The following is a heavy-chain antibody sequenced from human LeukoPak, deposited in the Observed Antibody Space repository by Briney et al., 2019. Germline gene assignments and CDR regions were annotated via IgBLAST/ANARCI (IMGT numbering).Heavy chain of an antibody. CDR2: IYTSGST. CDR3: ARRGSGSYSPHYFDY. CDR1: GGSISSYY. J-gene: IGHJ4*02. V-gene: IGHV4-4*09. Sequence: SETLSLTCTVSGGSISSYYWSWIRQPPGKGLEWIGYIYTSGSTNYNPSLESRVTISVDTSKNQFSLKLSSVTAADTAVYYCARRGSGSYSPHYFDYWGQGTLVTVSS. D-gene: IGHD3-10*01.